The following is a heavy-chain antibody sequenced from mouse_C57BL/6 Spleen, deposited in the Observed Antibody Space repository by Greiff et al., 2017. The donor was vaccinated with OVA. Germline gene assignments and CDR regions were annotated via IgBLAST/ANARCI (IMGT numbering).Heavy chain of an antibody. CDR3: ARLSIYYGSIYAMDY. CDR2: IDPSDSYT. Sequence: QVQLQQPGAELVMPGASVKLSCKASAYTFTSYWMHWVKQRPGQGLEWIGEIDPSDSYTNYNQKFKGKSTLTVDKSSSTAYMQLSSLTSEDSAVYYCARLSIYYGSIYAMDYWGQGTSVTVSS. V-gene: IGHV1-69*01. CDR1: AYTFTSYW. D-gene: IGHD1-1*01. J-gene: IGHJ4*01.